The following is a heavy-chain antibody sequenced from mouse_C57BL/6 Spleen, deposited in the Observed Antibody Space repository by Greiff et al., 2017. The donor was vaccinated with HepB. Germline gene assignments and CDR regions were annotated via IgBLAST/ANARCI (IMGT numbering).Heavy chain of an antibody. D-gene: IGHD3-2*02. Sequence: EVQLQQSGPELVKPGASVKISCKASGYTFTDYYMNWVKQSHGKSLEWIGDINPNNGGTSYNQKFKGKATLTVDKSSSTAYMELRSLTSEDSAVYYCARDTAQATGKDYWGQGTTLTVSS. CDR1: GYTFTDYY. CDR2: INPNNGGT. CDR3: ARDTAQATGKDY. V-gene: IGHV1-26*01. J-gene: IGHJ2*01.